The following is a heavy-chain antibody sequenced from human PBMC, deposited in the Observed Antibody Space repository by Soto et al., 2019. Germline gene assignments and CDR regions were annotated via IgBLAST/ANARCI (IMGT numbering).Heavy chain of an antibody. CDR1: GGSISSSSYY. CDR2: IYYSGST. V-gene: IGHV4-39*01. Sequence: PSETLSLTCTVSGGSISSSSYYWGWIRQPPGKGLEWIGSIYYSGSTYYNPSLKSRVTISVDTSKNQFSLKLSSVTAADTAVYYCARLIVVVVAATRSGYWFDPWGQGTLVTVSS. J-gene: IGHJ5*02. CDR3: ARLIVVVVAATRSGYWFDP. D-gene: IGHD2-15*01.